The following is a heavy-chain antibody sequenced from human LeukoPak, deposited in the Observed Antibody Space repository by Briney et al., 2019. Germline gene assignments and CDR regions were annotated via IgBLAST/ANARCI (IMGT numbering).Heavy chain of an antibody. CDR3: ARINFNPDY. Sequence: SETLSLTCSVSGYSISRGYHWAWVRQPPGKGLEWIGSVHRSGATYYNPPLNSRLTISADTSKNQFSLKMDSVTAADTAVYYCARINFNPDYWGQGTLVSVPS. CDR1: GYSISRGYH. D-gene: IGHD1-14*01. CDR2: VHRSGAT. V-gene: IGHV4-38-2*02. J-gene: IGHJ4*02.